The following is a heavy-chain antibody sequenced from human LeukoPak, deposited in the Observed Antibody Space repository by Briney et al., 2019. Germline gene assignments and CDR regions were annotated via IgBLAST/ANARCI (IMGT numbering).Heavy chain of an antibody. CDR3: ARSIGLTGGGVDV. CDR1: GFTFSDYN. CDR2: ITNGGSTI. J-gene: IGHJ6*02. V-gene: IGHV3-11*01. Sequence: GGSLRLSCAASGFTFSDYNMNWVRQAPGKGLEWVSYITNGGSTIHHADSVKGRFTISRDNAKKTLYLQMNGLRAEDTAVYYCARSIGLTGGGVDVWGQGTTVTVSS. D-gene: IGHD3-9*01.